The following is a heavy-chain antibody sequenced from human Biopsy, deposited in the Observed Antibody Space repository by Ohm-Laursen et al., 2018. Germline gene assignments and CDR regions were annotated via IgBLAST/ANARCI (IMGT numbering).Heavy chain of an antibody. CDR2: IYYSGST. V-gene: IGHV4-59*01. Sequence: GTLSLTCTVSGGSIGSFFWSWIRQPPGKGLEWIGYIYYSGSTNYNPSLRSRVTISVDRSKNHFSLELSSVTAADTAVYYCARVGAGAPSIDYFDSWGQGALVTVSS. CDR3: ARVGAGAPSIDYFDS. CDR1: GGSIGSFF. J-gene: IGHJ4*02. D-gene: IGHD1-26*01.